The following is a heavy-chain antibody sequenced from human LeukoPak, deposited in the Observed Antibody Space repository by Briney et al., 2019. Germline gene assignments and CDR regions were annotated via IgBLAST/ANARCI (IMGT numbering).Heavy chain of an antibody. CDR1: GFTFSSYG. D-gene: IGHD4-17*01. CDR2: IWYVGSNK. V-gene: IGHV3-33*01. Sequence: GGSLRLSCAASGFTFSSYGMHWVRQAPGKGLEWVAVIWYVGSNKYYADSVKGRFTISRDNSKNTLYLQMNSLRAEDTAVYYCARNDYGDYYFDYWGQGTLVTVSS. CDR3: ARNDYGDYYFDY. J-gene: IGHJ4*02.